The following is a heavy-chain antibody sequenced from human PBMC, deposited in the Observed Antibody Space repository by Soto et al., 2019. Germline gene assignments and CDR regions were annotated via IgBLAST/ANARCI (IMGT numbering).Heavy chain of an antibody. V-gene: IGHV3-21*01. CDR3: AREDAVFPISYFPQAAWLGPLDY. D-gene: IGHD3-22*01. J-gene: IGHJ4*02. CDR1: GFTFSSYS. CDR2: ISSSSSYI. Sequence: GGSLRLSCAASGFTFSSYSMNWVRQAPGKGLEWVSSISSSSSYIYYAGSVKGRFTISRDNAKNSLYLQMNSLRAEDTAVYYCAREDAVFPISYFPQAAWLGPLDYWGQGTLVTVSS.